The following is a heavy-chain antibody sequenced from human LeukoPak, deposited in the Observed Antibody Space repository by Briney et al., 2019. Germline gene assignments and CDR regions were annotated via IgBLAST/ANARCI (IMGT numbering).Heavy chain of an antibody. Sequence: SETLSLTCTVSGGSISSYYWSWIRQPPGKGLEWIGYIYDSGSTNYNPSLKSRVTISVDTSKDQSSLKVSSATAADTAVYYCASLTTADAFDIWGQGTMVTVSS. CDR1: GGSISSYY. CDR2: IYDSGST. D-gene: IGHD3-22*01. V-gene: IGHV4-59*01. J-gene: IGHJ3*02. CDR3: ASLTTADAFDI.